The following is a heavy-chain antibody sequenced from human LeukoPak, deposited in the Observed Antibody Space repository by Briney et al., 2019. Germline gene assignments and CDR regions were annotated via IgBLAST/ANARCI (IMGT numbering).Heavy chain of an antibody. CDR3: AIMHPYYDGSGYWVQ. D-gene: IGHD3-22*01. CDR1: GFTFSSYA. Sequence: GGSLRLSCAASGFTFSSYAMSWVRQAPGKGLEWVSGISTSGGSSSYADSVKGRFTISRDNPRNTLYMQMNSLRAEDTALYYCAIMHPYYDGSGYWVQRGQGTLVTVSS. CDR2: ISTSGGSS. V-gene: IGHV3-23*01. J-gene: IGHJ4*02.